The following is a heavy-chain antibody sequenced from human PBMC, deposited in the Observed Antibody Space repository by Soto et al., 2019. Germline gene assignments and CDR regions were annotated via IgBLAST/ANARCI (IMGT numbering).Heavy chain of an antibody. CDR3: AVSAGARYGGNSAACDFEL. V-gene: IGHV1-69*06. Sequence: QVQLVQSGAEVKKPGSSVKVSCKASGGTFSRYAISWVRQAPGQGLEWMGGIIHIFGTTNYAQKFQGRVTITPDKSASAAYEETVHLQSEAPAVYYCAVSAGARYGGNSAACDFELWGRGTPVTVSS. J-gene: IGHJ2*01. CDR1: GGTFSRYA. D-gene: IGHD4-17*01. CDR2: IIHIFGTT.